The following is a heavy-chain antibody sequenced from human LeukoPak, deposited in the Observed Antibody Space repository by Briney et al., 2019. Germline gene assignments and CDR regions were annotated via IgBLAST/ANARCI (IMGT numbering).Heavy chain of an antibody. Sequence: GASVKVSCKASGGTFSSYAISWVRQAPGQGLEWMGGIIPIFGTANYAQKLQGRVTITADESTSTAYMELSSLRSEDTAVYYCAREYCGGDCYPDYWGQGTLVTVSS. J-gene: IGHJ4*02. CDR3: AREYCGGDCYPDY. D-gene: IGHD2-21*01. CDR1: GGTFSSYA. CDR2: IIPIFGTA. V-gene: IGHV1-69*01.